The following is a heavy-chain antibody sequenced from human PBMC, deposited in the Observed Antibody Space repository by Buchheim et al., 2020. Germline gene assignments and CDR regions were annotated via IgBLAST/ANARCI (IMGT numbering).Heavy chain of an antibody. CDR3: ARDELGITAAGVY. D-gene: IGHD6-13*01. CDR1: GGSFSSVNYY. V-gene: IGHV4-61*02. Sequence: QVQLQESGPGLVKPSQTLSLTCTVSGGSFSSVNYYWSWIRQPAGKGLDWIGRIYTSGGATYSPSLRSRVTISVDTSKNQISLKLSSVTAADTAVYYCARDELGITAAGVYWAQGTL. CDR2: IYTSGGA. J-gene: IGHJ4*02.